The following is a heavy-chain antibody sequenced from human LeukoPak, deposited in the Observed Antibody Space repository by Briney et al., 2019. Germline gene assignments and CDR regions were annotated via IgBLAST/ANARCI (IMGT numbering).Heavy chain of an antibody. CDR2: IYYSGST. V-gene: IGHV4-59*08. J-gene: IGHJ3*02. CDR1: GGSISSYY. CDR3: ARHSKYAFDI. Sequence: SETLSLTCTVSGGSISSYYWSWIRQPPGKGLGWMGYIYYSGSTNYNPSLKSRVTISVDTSKNQFSLKLSSVTAADTAVYYCARHSKYAFDIWGQGTMVTVSS.